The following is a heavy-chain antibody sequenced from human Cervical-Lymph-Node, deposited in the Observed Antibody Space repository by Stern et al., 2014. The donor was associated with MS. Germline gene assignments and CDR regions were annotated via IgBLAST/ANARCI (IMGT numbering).Heavy chain of an antibody. J-gene: IGHJ4*02. V-gene: IGHV1-69*01. CDR2: LTPMFGTS. CDR3: ARDQGGIADS. CDR1: GGSFSMDS. D-gene: IGHD6-13*01. Sequence: VQLVQSGAEVKKPGSSVKVSCKASGGSFSMDSISWVRQAPGQGLEWMGGLTPMFGTSNYAQKFQGRVTPTADVSTSTAYMELTSLRSEDTAVYFCARDQGGIADSWGQGTLVIVSS.